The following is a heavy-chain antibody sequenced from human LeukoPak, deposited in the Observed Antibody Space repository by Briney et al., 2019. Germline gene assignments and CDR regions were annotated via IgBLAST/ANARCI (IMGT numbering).Heavy chain of an antibody. D-gene: IGHD5-12*01. J-gene: IGHJ4*02. CDR3: AKLVSGYDYQSFFDY. CDR2: ISGSGGST. CDR1: GFTFSSYA. V-gene: IGHV3-23*01. Sequence: PGGSLRLSCAASGFTFSSYAMSWVRQAPGKGLEWVSAISGSGGSTYYAGSVKGRFTISRDNSKNTLYLQMNSLRAEDTAVYYCAKLVSGYDYQSFFDYWGQGTLVTVSS.